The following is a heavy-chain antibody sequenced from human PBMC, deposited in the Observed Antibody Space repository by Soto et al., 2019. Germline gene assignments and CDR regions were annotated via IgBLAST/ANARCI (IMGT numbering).Heavy chain of an antibody. Sequence: QVQLEESGGNVVQPGRSLRLSCAASGFSFSDYGMHWVRQAPGKGLESVALLSYDGDKECYADSVKGRFTISRDNPKNTVFLQMNSLRPEDTAVYYCGKDLMGEQWLGVMHYWGQGTLVTVSS. D-gene: IGHD6-19*01. CDR2: LSYDGDKE. CDR3: GKDLMGEQWLGVMHY. CDR1: GFSFSDYG. V-gene: IGHV3-30*18. J-gene: IGHJ4*02.